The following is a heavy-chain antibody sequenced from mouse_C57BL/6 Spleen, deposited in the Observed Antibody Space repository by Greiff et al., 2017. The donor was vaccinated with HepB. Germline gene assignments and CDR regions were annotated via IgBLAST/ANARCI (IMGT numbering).Heavy chain of an antibody. Sequence: EVQVVESGGGLVQPGGSLSLSCAASGFTFTDYYMSWVRQPPGKALEWLGFIRNKANGYTTEYSASVKGRFTISRDNSQSILYLQMNALRAEDSATYYCAREGGNWYFDVWGTGTTVTVSS. V-gene: IGHV7-3*01. J-gene: IGHJ1*03. CDR1: GFTFTDYY. CDR2: IRNKANGYTT. CDR3: AREGGNWYFDV.